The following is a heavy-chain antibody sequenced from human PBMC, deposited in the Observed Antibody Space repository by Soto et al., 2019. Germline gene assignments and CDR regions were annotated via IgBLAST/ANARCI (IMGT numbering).Heavy chain of an antibody. CDR2: IVGRGAST. CDR1: GFTFSTYA. D-gene: IGHD1-26*01. Sequence: EVQLLESGGGLEQPGGSLRLSCVASGFTFSTYAMTWVRQAPGKGLEWVSTIVGRGASTYYADSVKGRFTISRDNSKTTLYLQMNSLRAEDTAGYSCAKELAGELLPSWFDSWGQGTLVTVSS. CDR3: AKELAGELLPSWFDS. V-gene: IGHV3-23*01. J-gene: IGHJ5*01.